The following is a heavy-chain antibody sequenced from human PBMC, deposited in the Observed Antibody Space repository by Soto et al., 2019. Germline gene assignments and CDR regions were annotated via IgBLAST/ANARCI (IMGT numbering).Heavy chain of an antibody. D-gene: IGHD6-19*01. CDR3: ARESVAGLDAFDI. V-gene: IGHV1-2*04. Sequence: ASVKVSCKASGYTFTGYYMHWLRQAPGQGLEWMGWINPNSGGTNYAQKFQGWVTMTRDTSISTAYMELSRLRSDNTAVYYCARESVAGLDAFDIWGQGTMVTVSS. CDR2: INPNSGGT. CDR1: GYTFTGYY. J-gene: IGHJ3*02.